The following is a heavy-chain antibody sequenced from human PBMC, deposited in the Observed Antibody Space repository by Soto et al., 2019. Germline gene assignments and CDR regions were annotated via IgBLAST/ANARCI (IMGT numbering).Heavy chain of an antibody. Sequence: ASVKVSCKASGYTFTSYAMHWVRQAPGQRLEWMGWINAGNGNTKYSQKFQGRVTITRDTSASTAYMELSSLRSEDTAVYYCARDSLYYDSSGYPRYPGAFDIWGQGTMVTVSS. V-gene: IGHV1-3*01. CDR2: INAGNGNT. CDR3: ARDSLYYDSSGYPRYPGAFDI. CDR1: GYTFTSYA. J-gene: IGHJ3*02. D-gene: IGHD3-22*01.